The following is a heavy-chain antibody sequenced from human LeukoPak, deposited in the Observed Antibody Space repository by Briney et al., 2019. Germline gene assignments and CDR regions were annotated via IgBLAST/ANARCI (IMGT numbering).Heavy chain of an antibody. CDR2: INPNSGGT. V-gene: IGHV1-2*02. Sequence: ASVKVSCKASGYTFTSYGISWVRQAPGQGLEWMGWINPNSGGTNYAQKFQGRVTMTRDTSISTAYMELSSLRSDDTAVYYCASGGSIFGVELVGYFDYWGQGTLVTVSS. D-gene: IGHD3-3*01. J-gene: IGHJ4*02. CDR1: GYTFTSYG. CDR3: ASGGSIFGVELVGYFDY.